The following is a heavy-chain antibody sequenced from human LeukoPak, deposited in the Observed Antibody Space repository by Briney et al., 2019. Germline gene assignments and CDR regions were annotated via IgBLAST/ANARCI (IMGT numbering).Heavy chain of an antibody. CDR3: ARPNYDFWSGPTYMDV. V-gene: IGHV1-2*02. D-gene: IGHD3-3*01. J-gene: IGHJ6*03. CDR1: GYTFTDYY. Sequence: ASVKVSCKASGYTFTDYYMHWVRQAPGQGLEWMGWINPNSGGTNYAQKFQGRVTMTRDTSISTAYMELSRLRSDDTAVYYCARPNYDFWSGPTYMDVWGKGTTVTVSS. CDR2: INPNSGGT.